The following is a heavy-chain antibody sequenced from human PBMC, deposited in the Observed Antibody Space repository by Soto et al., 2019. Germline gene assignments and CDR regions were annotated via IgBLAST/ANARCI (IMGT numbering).Heavy chain of an antibody. Sequence: SETLSLTCAVYGGSFSGYYWSWIRQPPGKGLEWIGEINHSGSTNYNPSLKSRVTISVDTSKNQFSLKLSSVTAADTAVYYCARGRAAARHYFDYWGQGTLVTVSS. CDR1: GGSFSGYY. V-gene: IGHV4-34*01. J-gene: IGHJ4*02. CDR3: ARGRAAARHYFDY. D-gene: IGHD6-13*01. CDR2: INHSGST.